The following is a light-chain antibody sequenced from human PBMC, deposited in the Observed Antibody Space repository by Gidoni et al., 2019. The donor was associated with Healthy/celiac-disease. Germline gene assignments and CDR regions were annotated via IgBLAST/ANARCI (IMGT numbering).Light chain of an antibody. CDR1: SSHVGGYNY. V-gene: IGLV2-14*01. Sequence: SALSQPASVSWSPGQSTTISCTGTSSHVGGYNYVSWYQQHPGKAPNLMIFYVSNRPSGVSQRFSGSKSGNTASLTISGLQAEDEADYYCSSYTSSSTPWVFGGGTKLTVL. CDR3: SSYTSSSTPWV. CDR2: YVS. J-gene: IGLJ3*02.